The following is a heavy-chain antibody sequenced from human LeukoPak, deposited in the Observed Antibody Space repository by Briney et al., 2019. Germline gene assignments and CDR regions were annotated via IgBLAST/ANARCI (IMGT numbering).Heavy chain of an antibody. Sequence: GGSLRLSCVPSGFTFSGYWMHWVRQAPRKGLMWVARIRNDGTTTTYADSVKGRFALSRDNAKNTLYLQVNSLRAEDTAVYYCARGGSAYSSSWSTFDYWGQGALVTVSA. D-gene: IGHD6-13*01. CDR2: IRNDGTTT. CDR1: GFTFSGYW. V-gene: IGHV3-74*01. J-gene: IGHJ4*02. CDR3: ARGGSAYSSSWSTFDY.